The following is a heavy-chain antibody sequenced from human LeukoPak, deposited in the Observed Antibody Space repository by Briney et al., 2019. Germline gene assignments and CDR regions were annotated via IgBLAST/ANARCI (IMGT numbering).Heavy chain of an antibody. J-gene: IGHJ4*02. D-gene: IGHD3-16*01. CDR3: ARVRRVITFGGVVYYFDY. CDR2: INPNSGGT. V-gene: IGHV1-2*02. Sequence: ASVKVSCKASGYTFTGYYMHWVRQAPGQGLEWMGWINPNSGGTNYAQKFQGRVTMTRDTSISTAYMELSRLRSDDTAVYYCARVRRVITFGGVVYYFDYWGQGTLVTVSS. CDR1: GYTFTGYY.